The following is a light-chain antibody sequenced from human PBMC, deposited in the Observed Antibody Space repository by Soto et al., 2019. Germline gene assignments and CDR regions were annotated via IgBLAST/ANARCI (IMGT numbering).Light chain of an antibody. V-gene: IGKV1-39*01. CDR3: QQTYSTPRGA. J-gene: IGKJ1*01. Sequence: DIQMTQSPSSLSSSVGDRVTITCRASESISNNLNWYQQKPGKAPKRLIYAASTLQSGGLSRFSGGGSGTDFTLTIGSLLPEDFTAYYCQQTYSTPRGAFGQGTKVEIK. CDR1: ESISNN. CDR2: AAS.